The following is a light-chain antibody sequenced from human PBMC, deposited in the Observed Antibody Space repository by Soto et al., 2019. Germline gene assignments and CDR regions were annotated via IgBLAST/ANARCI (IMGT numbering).Light chain of an antibody. CDR2: GNS. V-gene: IGLV1-40*01. J-gene: IGLJ1*01. CDR3: SSYTSSITIDV. CDR1: SSNIGAGQD. Sequence: QSALTQPPSVSGAPGQRVTISCTGSSSNIGAGQDVHWYQQLPGTAPKVLIYGNSNRPSGVPDRFSGSKSGTSASLAITGLQAEDEADYYCSSYTSSITIDVFGNGTKVTV.